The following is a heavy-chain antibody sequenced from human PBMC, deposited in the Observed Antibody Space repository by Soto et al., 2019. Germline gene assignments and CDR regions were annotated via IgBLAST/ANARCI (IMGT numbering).Heavy chain of an antibody. CDR2: INPNSGGR. Sequence: ASVKVSSKVSGSRITGYFMHWVPQAPGQGLEWMGWINPNSGGRNFAQKIQGRVTLTRDTSISTAYLEPSVRTSDDTAFYYRAIGSQSIRQCNGGSCYYNYNYCGQGTLATAAS. D-gene: IGHD2-15*01. V-gene: IGHV1-2*02. CDR1: GSRITGYF. CDR3: AIGSQSIRQCNGGSCYYNYNY. J-gene: IGHJ4*02.